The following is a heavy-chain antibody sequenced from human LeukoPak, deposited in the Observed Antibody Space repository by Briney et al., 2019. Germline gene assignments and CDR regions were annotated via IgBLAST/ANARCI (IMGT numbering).Heavy chain of an antibody. Sequence: SVKVSCKASGGTFSSYAISWVRQAPGQGLEWKGRIIPILGIANYAQKFQGGVTITADKSTSTAYMELSSLRSEDTAVYYCARDVTTVTTYPNYYYYGMDVWGQGTTVTVSS. D-gene: IGHD4-11*01. CDR1: GGTFSSYA. J-gene: IGHJ6*02. CDR3: ARDVTTVTTYPNYYYYGMDV. CDR2: IIPILGIA. V-gene: IGHV1-69*04.